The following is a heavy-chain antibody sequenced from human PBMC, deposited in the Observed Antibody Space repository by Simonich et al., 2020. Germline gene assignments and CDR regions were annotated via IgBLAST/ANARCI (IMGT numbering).Heavy chain of an antibody. CDR3: ARELKGVPVGWGSQIDI. CDR1: GYTFTGYY. Sequence: QVQLVQSGAEVKKPGASVKVSCKASGYTFTGYYMHWGRQAPGQGLGVMVRITPDGGGQNHAQKFQVRVTMTRYTSISKAYMELSRLRSDDTAVYYCARELKGVPVGWGSQIDIWGQGTMVTVSS. J-gene: IGHJ3*02. V-gene: IGHV1-2*02. D-gene: IGHD6-19*01. CDR2: ITPDGGGQ.